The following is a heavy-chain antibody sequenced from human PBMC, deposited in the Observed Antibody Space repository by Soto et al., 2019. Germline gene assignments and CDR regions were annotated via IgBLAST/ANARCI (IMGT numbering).Heavy chain of an antibody. J-gene: IGHJ6*02. D-gene: IGHD2-15*01. CDR3: AKGKGGGYYYGMDV. Sequence: GGSLRLSCAASGFTFDDYAMHWVRQAPGKGLEWVSGINWNSGNIGYADSVKGRFTISRDNAKNSLYLQMNSLRAEDTALYYCAKGKGGGYYYGMDVWGQGTTVTVSS. CDR2: INWNSGNI. CDR1: GFTFDDYA. V-gene: IGHV3-9*01.